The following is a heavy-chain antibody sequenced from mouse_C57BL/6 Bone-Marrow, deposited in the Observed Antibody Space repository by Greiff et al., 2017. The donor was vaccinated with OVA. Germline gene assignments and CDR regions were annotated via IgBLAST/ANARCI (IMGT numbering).Heavy chain of an antibody. J-gene: IGHJ4*01. Sequence: VQLQQPGAELVMPGASVKLSCKASGSTFTSYWLPWVKQRPGQGLEWIGEIDPSDSYTNYNQKFKGKSTLTVDQSSSTAYIQLSSLTSEDSAVYYCARDYYGSSEDWYAMDYGGQGTSVTVSS. CDR1: GSTFTSYW. V-gene: IGHV1-69*01. CDR3: ARDYYGSSEDWYAMDY. D-gene: IGHD1-1*01. CDR2: IDPSDSYT.